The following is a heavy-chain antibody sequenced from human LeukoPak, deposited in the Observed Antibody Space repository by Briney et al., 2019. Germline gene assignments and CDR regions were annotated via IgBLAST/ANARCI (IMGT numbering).Heavy chain of an antibody. J-gene: IGHJ6*02. CDR2: ISYDGSNK. V-gene: IGHV3-30*04. CDR1: GFTFSSYA. D-gene: IGHD3-22*01. Sequence: GGSLRLSCAASGFTFSSYAMHWVRQAPGKGLEWVAVISYDGSNKYYADSVKGRFTISRGNSKNTLYLQVNSLRAEDTAVYYCARDGTYYYDSSGYYLYYYYGMDAWGQGTTVTVSS. CDR3: ARDGTYYYDSSGYYLYYYYGMDA.